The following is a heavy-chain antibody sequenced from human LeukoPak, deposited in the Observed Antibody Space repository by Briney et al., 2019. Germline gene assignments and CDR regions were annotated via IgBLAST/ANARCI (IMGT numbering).Heavy chain of an antibody. D-gene: IGHD3-10*01. V-gene: IGHV3-11*01. J-gene: IGHJ6*03. CDR3: ARLGFGEYYFYYYMDV. CDR2: MSNSGSII. CDR1: GFTFSYYW. Sequence: GGSLRLSCAASGFTFSYYWINWVRQAPGKGLEWVSYMSNSGSIIYYADSVKGRFTISRDNTKTFLYLQMNSLRDEDTAVYYCARLGFGEYYFYYYMDVWGKGTAVTVSS.